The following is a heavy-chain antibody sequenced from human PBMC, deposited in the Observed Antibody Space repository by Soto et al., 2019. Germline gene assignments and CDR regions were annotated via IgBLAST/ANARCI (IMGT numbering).Heavy chain of an antibody. CDR2: INHSGST. J-gene: IGHJ4*02. V-gene: IGHV4-34*01. Sequence: QVQLQQWGAGLLKPSETLSLTCAVYGGSFSGYYWSWIRQPPGKGLEWIGEINHSGSTNYNPSLKSRVTISVDTSKNQFSLKLSSVTAADTAVYYCARRRPSLDKYSFDYWGQGTLVTVSS. CDR1: GGSFSGYY. D-gene: IGHD2-2*03. CDR3: ARRRPSLDKYSFDY.